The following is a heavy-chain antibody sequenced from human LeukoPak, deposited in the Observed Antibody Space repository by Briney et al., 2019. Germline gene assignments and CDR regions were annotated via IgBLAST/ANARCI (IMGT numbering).Heavy chain of an antibody. Sequence: PSQTLSLTCTVSGGSISSGDYYWGWLRQPPGRGLEWIGYIYYSGSTYYNPSLKSRVTISVDTSKNQFSLKLSSVTAADTAVYYCARYCSSTGCSPGIYYFDYWGQGTLVTVSS. CDR2: IYYSGST. CDR3: ARYCSSTGCSPGIYYFDY. J-gene: IGHJ4*02. CDR1: GGSISSGDYY. D-gene: IGHD2-2*01. V-gene: IGHV4-30-4*01.